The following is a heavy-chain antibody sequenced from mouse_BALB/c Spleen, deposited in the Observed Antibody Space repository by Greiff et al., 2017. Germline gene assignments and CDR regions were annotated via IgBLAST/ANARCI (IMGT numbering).Heavy chain of an antibody. J-gene: IGHJ4*01. CDR3: ARGIHYYKGYAMDY. V-gene: IGHV1-4*02. CDR2: INPSSGYT. Sequence: QVQLQQSAAELARPGASVKMSCKASGYTFTSYTMHWVKQRPGQGLEWIGYINPSSGYTEYNQKFKDKTTLTADKSSSTAYMQLSSLTSEDSAVYYCARGIHYYKGYAMDYWGQGTSVTVSS. D-gene: IGHD1-2*01. CDR1: GYTFTSYT.